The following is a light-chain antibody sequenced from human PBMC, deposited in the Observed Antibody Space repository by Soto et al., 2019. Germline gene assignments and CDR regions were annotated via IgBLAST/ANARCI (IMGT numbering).Light chain of an antibody. CDR2: DVG. Sequence: QSALTQPASVSGSPGQSITISCTGTSSDVGGYNYVSWYQQHPGKAPKLMIYDVGNRPSGVSNRFSGSKSGNTASLTVSGLQAEDEADYYCSSYTHTHVVFGGGTKLTVL. CDR1: SSDVGGYNY. J-gene: IGLJ2*01. V-gene: IGLV2-14*03. CDR3: SSYTHTHVV.